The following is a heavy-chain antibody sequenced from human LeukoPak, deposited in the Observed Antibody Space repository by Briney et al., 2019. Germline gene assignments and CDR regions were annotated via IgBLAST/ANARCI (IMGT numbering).Heavy chain of an antibody. CDR1: GGSISSRNW. J-gene: IGHJ4*02. D-gene: IGHD3-22*01. CDR3: ARDNYDNSGYYFDY. V-gene: IGHV4-4*02. Sequence: SGTLSLTCAVSGGSISSRNWWSWVRQPPGKGLEWIGEIYHSGRTNYTPSLKSRVTISVDKSKNQLSLKLSSVTAADTAVYYCARDNYDNSGYYFDYWGQGTLVTVSS. CDR2: IYHSGRT.